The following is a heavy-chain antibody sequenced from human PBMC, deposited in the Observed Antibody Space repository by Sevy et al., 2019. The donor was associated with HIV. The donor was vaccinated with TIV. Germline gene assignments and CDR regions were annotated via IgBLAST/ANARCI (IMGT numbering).Heavy chain of an antibody. V-gene: IGHV3-7*01. CDR2: IKQDGSEK. J-gene: IGHJ4*02. CDR1: GFTFSSYW. D-gene: IGHD3-22*01. CDR3: ARDMKAVWISYYFDY. Sequence: GGSLRLSCAASGFTFSSYWMSWVRQAPGKGLEWVANIKQDGSEKYYVDSVKGRFTISRDNAKNSLYLQMNSLRAEDTAVYYCARDMKAVWISYYFDYWGQGTLVTVSS.